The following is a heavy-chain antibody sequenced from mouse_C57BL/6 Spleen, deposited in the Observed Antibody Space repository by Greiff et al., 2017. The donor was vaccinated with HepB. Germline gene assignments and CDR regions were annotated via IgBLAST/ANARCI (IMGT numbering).Heavy chain of an antibody. CDR3: ARQDYGSSYYAMDY. Sequence: EVQLQQSGPGLVKPSQSLSLTCSVTGYSITSGYYWNWIRQFPGNKLEWMGYISYDGSNNYNPSLKNRTSITRDTSKNQFFLKLNSVTTEDTATYYCARQDYGSSYYAMDYWGQGTSVTVSS. CDR2: ISYDGSN. CDR1: GYSITSGYY. V-gene: IGHV3-6*01. D-gene: IGHD1-1*01. J-gene: IGHJ4*01.